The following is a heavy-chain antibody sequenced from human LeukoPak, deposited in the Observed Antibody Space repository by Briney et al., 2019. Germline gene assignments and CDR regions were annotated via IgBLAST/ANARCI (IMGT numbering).Heavy chain of an antibody. D-gene: IGHD6-13*01. J-gene: IGHJ3*02. CDR1: GGSISSYY. CDR2: IYYSGST. CDR3: ARDALSWYGDAFDI. Sequence: SETLSLTCTVSGGSISSYYWGWIRQPPGKGLEWIGSIYYSGSTYYNPSLKSRVIISLDTSKNQFSLKLSSVTAADTAVYYCARDALSWYGDAFDIWGQGTMVTVSS. V-gene: IGHV4-39*07.